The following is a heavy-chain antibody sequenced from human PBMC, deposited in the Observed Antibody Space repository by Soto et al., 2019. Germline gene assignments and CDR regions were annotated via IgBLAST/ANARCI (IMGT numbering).Heavy chain of an antibody. D-gene: IGHD3-22*01. CDR3: ATGAYDSSGYYYVRAFDI. CDR1: GYTLTELS. Sequence: GASVKVSCKVSGYTLTELSMHWVRQAPGKGLEWMGGFDPEDGETIYAQKLQGRVTMTEYTSTDTAYMELSSLRSEDTAVYYCATGAYDSSGYYYVRAFDIWGQGTMVTVS. J-gene: IGHJ3*02. V-gene: IGHV1-24*01. CDR2: FDPEDGET.